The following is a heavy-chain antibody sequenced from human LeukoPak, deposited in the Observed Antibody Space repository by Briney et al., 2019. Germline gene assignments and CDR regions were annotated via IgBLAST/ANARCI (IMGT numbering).Heavy chain of an antibody. CDR3: AKDGGLWVSAHWGDS. Sequence: PGGSLRLSCAASGFTFSSYGMHWVRQAPGKGLEWVSIIITSDGNTYYTDSVKGRFTVSRDNSKNTLFLQMNSLRAEDTAVYYCAKDGGLWVSAHWGDSWGRGTLVTVSS. CDR1: GFTFSSYG. D-gene: IGHD7-27*01. CDR2: IITSDGNT. V-gene: IGHV3-23*01. J-gene: IGHJ4*02.